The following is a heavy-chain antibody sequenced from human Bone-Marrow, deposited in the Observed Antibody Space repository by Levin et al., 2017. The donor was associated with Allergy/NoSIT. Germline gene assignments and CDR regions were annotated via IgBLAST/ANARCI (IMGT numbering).Heavy chain of an antibody. Sequence: SETLSLTCAVSGVSFGPAYSQWSWVRQPPGSGPEWIGEIDYRGTTNYSPSLLSRATISLDKSTNQVSLRLNSVTAADTAVYYCVKAESIAVAFPFSYYIGVWGEGTTVTVSS. CDR2: IDYRGTT. J-gene: IGHJ6*04. V-gene: IGHV4-34*01. D-gene: IGHD2-21*01. CDR1: GVSFGPAYSQ. CDR3: VKAESIAVAFPFSYYIGV.